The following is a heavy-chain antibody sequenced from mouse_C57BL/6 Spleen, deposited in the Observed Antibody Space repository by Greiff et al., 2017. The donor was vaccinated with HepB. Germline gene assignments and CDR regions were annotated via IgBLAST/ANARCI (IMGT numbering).Heavy chain of an antibody. V-gene: IGHV1-81*01. CDR3: ARSDYYGRSHCGY. Sequence: QVQLQQSGAELARPGASVKLSCKASGYTFTSYGISWVKQRPGHGLEWIGEIYPRSGNTYYNEKFKGKATLTADKSSSTAYMELRSLTSEDSAVYVCARSDYYGRSHCGYWGQGTTLTVSS. J-gene: IGHJ2*01. D-gene: IGHD1-1*01. CDR1: GYTFTSYG. CDR2: IYPRSGNT.